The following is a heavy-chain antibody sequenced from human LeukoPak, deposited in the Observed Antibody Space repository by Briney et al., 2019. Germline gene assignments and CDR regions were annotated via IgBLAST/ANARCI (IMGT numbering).Heavy chain of an antibody. Sequence: SETLSPTCAVSGSSITSGYYCGWIRQPPGKGLEWIGSIYHSGSTSYNPSLTSRVTISVDTSKKQFSLTLSSGPAADTAVYCCAREIGGYLVYWGQGALVTVSS. J-gene: IGHJ4*02. V-gene: IGHV4-38-2*01. D-gene: IGHD3-3*01. CDR2: IYHSGST. CDR1: GSSITSGYY. CDR3: AREIGGYLVY.